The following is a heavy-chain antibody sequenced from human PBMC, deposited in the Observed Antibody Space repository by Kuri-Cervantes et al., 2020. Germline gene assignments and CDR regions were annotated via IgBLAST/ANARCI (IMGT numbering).Heavy chain of an antibody. D-gene: IGHD2-15*01. V-gene: IGHV3-11*04. CDR2: ISNGGGSAL. J-gene: IGHJ4*02. CDR3: ARGLRAYCSVISCYQFAY. Sequence: GESLKISCAASGFMFSDYYMGWIRQAPGKGLEWLAYISNGGGSALYYADPVKGRFTISRDNAKNSLYLQMNSLRAEDTAVYYCARGLRAYCSVISCYQFAYWGQGTLVTVSS. CDR1: GFMFSDYY.